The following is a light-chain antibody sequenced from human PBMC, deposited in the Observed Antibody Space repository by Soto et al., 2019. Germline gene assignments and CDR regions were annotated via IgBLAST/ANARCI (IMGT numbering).Light chain of an antibody. CDR2: EVS. J-gene: IGLJ1*01. V-gene: IGLV2-14*01. CDR1: TSDVGGYSF. Sequence: QSALTQPASVSGSPGQSITISCTGTTSDVGGYSFVSWYQLHPGKAPKLMIYEVSNRPSGVSNRFSGPKSGNTASLTISGLQAEDESDYYCSSYTTSGTRVFGTGTKLTVL. CDR3: SSYTTSGTRV.